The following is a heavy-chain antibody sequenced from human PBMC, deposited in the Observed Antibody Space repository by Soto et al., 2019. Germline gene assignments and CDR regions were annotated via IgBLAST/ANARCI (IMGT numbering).Heavy chain of an antibody. D-gene: IGHD3-22*01. V-gene: IGHV3-33*01. CDR3: ARDSTHYYDTSGYPYLDY. CDR2: IWYDGGNK. J-gene: IGHJ4*02. CDR1: GFTFSTYG. Sequence: QVQRVESGGGVVQPGRSLRLSCAASGFTFSTYGMQWVRQAPGKGLQWMALIWYDGGNKFYAEYVKGRFTISRDNSKNTVYLQMNSLRAEDTAVYYCARDSTHYYDTSGYPYLDYCGQGTLVTVSS.